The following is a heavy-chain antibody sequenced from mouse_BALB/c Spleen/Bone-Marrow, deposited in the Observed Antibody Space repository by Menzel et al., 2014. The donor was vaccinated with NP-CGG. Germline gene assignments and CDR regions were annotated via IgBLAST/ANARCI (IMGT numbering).Heavy chain of an antibody. V-gene: IGHV1-82*01. D-gene: IGHD2-1*01. CDR3: ARHAYGNSYWYFDV. Sequence: VQLQQSGPELVKPGASVKISCEASGYAFSSSWMNWVKQRPGQGLGWIGRIYPGDGDTNYNGKFKGKATLTADKSSSTAYMQLSSLTSVDSAVYFCARHAYGNSYWYFDVWGAGTTVTVSS. CDR1: GYAFSSSW. J-gene: IGHJ1*01. CDR2: IYPGDGDT.